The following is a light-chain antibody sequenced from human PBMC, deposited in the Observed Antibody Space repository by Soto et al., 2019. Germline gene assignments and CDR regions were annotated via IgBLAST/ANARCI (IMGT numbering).Light chain of an antibody. J-gene: IGLJ1*01. CDR3: QSYDSSLSGLYV. V-gene: IGLV1-40*01. CDR1: SSNIGAGYD. CDR2: GNS. Sequence: QSWLAQRRTVSGTPGQRVTISCTRSSSNIGAGYDVHWYQQLPGTAPKLLIYGNSNRPSGVPDRFSGSKSGTSASLAITGLQAEDEDDNYCQSYDSSLSGLYVFGTGTKVTVL.